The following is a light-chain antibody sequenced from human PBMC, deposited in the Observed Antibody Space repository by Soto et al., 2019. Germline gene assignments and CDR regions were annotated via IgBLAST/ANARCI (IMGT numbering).Light chain of an antibody. CDR3: AAWDASLSGPV. CDR1: SSNIGAGYD. Sequence: QSVLTQPPSVSGAPGQRVTISCTGSSSNIGAGYDVHWYQQLPGTAPKLFIYGNSNRPSGVPDRFSGSKSGTSASLAITGLQAEDEADYYWAAWDASLSGPVFGGGTQLTGL. V-gene: IGLV1-40*01. J-gene: IGLJ3*02. CDR2: GNS.